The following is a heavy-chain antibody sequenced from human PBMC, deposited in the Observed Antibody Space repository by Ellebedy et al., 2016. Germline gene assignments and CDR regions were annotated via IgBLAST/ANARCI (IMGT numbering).Heavy chain of an antibody. CDR1: GFKFGDYG. CDR3: ARVVHSYGYYYYYGMDV. CDR2: ISSSGNTD. D-gene: IGHD5-18*01. V-gene: IGHV3-30*03. Sequence: GVSLKISXAASGFKFGDYGMYWVRQAPGRGLEWVAVISSSGNTDYYAESVKGRFTISRDNANNTQYLEMNSLRPDDTAVYYCARVVHSYGYYYYYGMDVWGRGTTVTVSS. J-gene: IGHJ6*02.